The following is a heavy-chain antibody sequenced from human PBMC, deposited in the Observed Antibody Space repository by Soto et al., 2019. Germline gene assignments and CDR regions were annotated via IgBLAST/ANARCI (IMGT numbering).Heavy chain of an antibody. CDR3: ARGRKSITSSSDSGTYVSGGMLLYYFDS. CDR2: IYVFVVT. Sequence: SEPLSLTCAVSSCSISSGGYSWSWIRQPPGKGLEWIGYIYVFVVTYCNPSLKSRVTLSVDRSKNQFSLKLNSLIAAVTAVYYCARGRKSITSSSDSGTYVSGGMLLYYFDSWGLGTQVTVS. CDR1: SCSISSGGYS. J-gene: IGHJ4*02. D-gene: IGHD3-10*01. V-gene: IGHV4-30-2*01.